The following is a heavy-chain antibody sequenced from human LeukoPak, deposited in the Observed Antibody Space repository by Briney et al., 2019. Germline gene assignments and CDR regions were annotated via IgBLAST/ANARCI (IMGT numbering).Heavy chain of an antibody. V-gene: IGHV4-61*02. CDR3: ARDLYGDGSYFDP. Sequence: PSETLSLTCTVSGGSITSGDYYWSWLRQPAGEGLEWIGRIYLGGSSSYNPSLKSRVTISADTSKNQFSLILSSVTAADTALYYCARDLYGDGSYFDPWGQGTLVTVSS. D-gene: IGHD4-17*01. CDR2: IYLGGSS. CDR1: GGSITSGDYY. J-gene: IGHJ5*02.